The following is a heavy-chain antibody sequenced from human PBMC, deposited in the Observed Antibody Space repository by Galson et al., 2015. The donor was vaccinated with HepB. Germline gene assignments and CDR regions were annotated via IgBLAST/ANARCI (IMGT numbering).Heavy chain of an antibody. V-gene: IGHV1-24*01. J-gene: IGHJ3*02. Sequence: SVKVSCKVSGYTLTELSMHWVRQAPGKGLEWMGGFDPEDGETIYAQKFQGRVTMTEDTSTDTAYMELSSLRSEDTAVYYCATTSPITPDAFDIWGQGTMVTVSS. D-gene: IGHD3-16*01. CDR1: GYTLTELS. CDR2: FDPEDGET. CDR3: ATTSPITPDAFDI.